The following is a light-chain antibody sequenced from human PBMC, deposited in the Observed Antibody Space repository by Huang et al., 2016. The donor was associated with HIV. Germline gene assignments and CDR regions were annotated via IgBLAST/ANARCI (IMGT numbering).Light chain of an antibody. Sequence: ETEMTQFPATLSVSPGESATLSCRASQSGSTNLAWYQQKPGQAPRLLIYAASTRDPGGPGRFGGGGSGTGFTLTISSLQSEDFAIYYCLQYNTWPKTFGQGTRVDFK. V-gene: IGKV3-15*01. CDR3: LQYNTWPKT. CDR1: QSGSTN. J-gene: IGKJ1*01. CDR2: AAS.